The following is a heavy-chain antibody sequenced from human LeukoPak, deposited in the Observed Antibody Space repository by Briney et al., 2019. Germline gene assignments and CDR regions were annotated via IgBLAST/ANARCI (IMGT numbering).Heavy chain of an antibody. V-gene: IGHV3-21*01. D-gene: IGHD2-21*02. CDR2: ISSSSSYI. CDR1: GFTFSSYS. J-gene: IGHJ3*02. CDR3: ATCGGPSGGGDCSFDAFDI. Sequence: PGGSLRLSCAASGFTFSSYSMNWVRQAPGKGLEWVSSISSSSSYIYYADSVKGRFTISRDNAKNSLYLQMNSLRAEDTAVYYCATCGGPSGGGDCSFDAFDIWGQGTMVTVSS.